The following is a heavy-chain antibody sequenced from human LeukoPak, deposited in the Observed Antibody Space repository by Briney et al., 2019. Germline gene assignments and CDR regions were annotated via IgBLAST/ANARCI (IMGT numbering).Heavy chain of an antibody. J-gene: IGHJ4*02. Sequence: SETLSLTCTVSGGSISSSSYFWGWIRQPPGKGLEWIGSIYYSGNTYYNPSLKSRVTISLDTSKNQFSLKLGSVTAADTAVYYCARAGVRYFDWSYYFDYWGQGTLVTVSS. V-gene: IGHV4-39*01. D-gene: IGHD3-9*01. CDR1: GGSISSSSYF. CDR3: ARAGVRYFDWSYYFDY. CDR2: IYYSGNT.